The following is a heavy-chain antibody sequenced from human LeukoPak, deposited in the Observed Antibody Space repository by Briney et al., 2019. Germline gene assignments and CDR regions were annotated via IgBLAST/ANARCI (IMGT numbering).Heavy chain of an antibody. CDR3: ARVGFLRYCSSTSCRKYYYYYMDV. V-gene: IGHV3-66*03. CDR1: GFTVSSNY. Sequence: GGSLRLSCAASGFTVSSNYMSWVRQAPGKGLEWVSVIYSCGSTYYADSVKGRFTISRDNSKNTLYLQMNSLRAEDTAVYYCARVGFLRYCSSTSCRKYYYYYMDVWGKGTTVTVSS. D-gene: IGHD2-2*01. J-gene: IGHJ6*03. CDR2: IYSCGST.